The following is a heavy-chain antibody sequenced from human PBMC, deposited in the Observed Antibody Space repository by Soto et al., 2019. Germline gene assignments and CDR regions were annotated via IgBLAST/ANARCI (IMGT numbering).Heavy chain of an antibody. CDR3: TRDSGSYLRHGAFDI. CDR2: IRSKAYGGTT. D-gene: IGHD1-26*01. CDR1: GFTFGDYA. V-gene: IGHV3-49*03. J-gene: IGHJ3*02. Sequence: GGSLRLSCTASGFTFGDYAMSWFRQAPGKGLEWVGFIRSKAYGGTTEYAASVKGRFTISRDDSKSIAYLQMNSLKTEDTAVYYCTRDSGSYLRHGAFDISGQGTTVTVSS.